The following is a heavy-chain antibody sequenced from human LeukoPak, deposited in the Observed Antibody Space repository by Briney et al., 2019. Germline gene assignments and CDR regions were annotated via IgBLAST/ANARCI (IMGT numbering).Heavy chain of an antibody. Sequence: GGSLRLSCAASGFTFSSYGMHWLRQAPGKGLEWVAFIRYDGSNKYYADSVKGRFTISRDNSKNTLYLQMNSLRAEDTAVYYCARDPPEILRFLEWFPWGQGTLVTVSS. CDR3: ARDPPEILRFLEWFP. J-gene: IGHJ5*02. V-gene: IGHV3-30*02. CDR2: IRYDGSNK. CDR1: GFTFSSYG. D-gene: IGHD3-3*01.